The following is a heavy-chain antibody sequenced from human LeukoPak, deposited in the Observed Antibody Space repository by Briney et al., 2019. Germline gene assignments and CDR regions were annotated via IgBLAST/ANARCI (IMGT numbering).Heavy chain of an antibody. CDR2: MNPNSGNT. Sequence: ASVKVSCKASGYTFTSYYINWVRQATGQGLEWMGWMNPNSGNTGYAQKFQGRVTMTRNTSISTAYMELSSLRSEDTAVYYCARLGGLRYFDWLSTDNWFDPWGQGTLVTVSS. J-gene: IGHJ5*02. CDR3: ARLGGLRYFDWLSTDNWFDP. CDR1: GYTFTSYY. D-gene: IGHD3-9*01. V-gene: IGHV1-8*01.